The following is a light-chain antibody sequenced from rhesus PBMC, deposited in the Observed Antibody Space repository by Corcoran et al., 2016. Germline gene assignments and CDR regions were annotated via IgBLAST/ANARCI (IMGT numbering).Light chain of an antibody. CDR2: GAS. CDR3: QQYRSSWT. Sequence: EIVMTQSPATLSLSPGERATLSCRASQSVSSDVTWYQQKPEQAPRLLIYGASSRATGLPDRLRGSGSWTDFILTISSLGPEDVAVYDCQQYRSSWTFGQGTKVEIK. CDR1: QSVSSD. J-gene: IGKJ1*01. V-gene: IGKV3S9*01.